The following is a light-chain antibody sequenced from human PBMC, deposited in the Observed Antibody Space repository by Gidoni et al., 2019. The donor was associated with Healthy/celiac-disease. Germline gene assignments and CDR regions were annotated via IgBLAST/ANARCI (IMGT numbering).Light chain of an antibody. V-gene: IGKV1-39*01. CDR1: QSIRSY. Sequence: IQMTHSPSSLSASVGDRVTITCLASQSIRSYLNWYQQKPGKAPKLLIYAASSLQSGVPSRFSGSGSGTDFTLTISSLQPEDFATYYCQQSYSRTFGQGTKVEIK. CDR2: AAS. J-gene: IGKJ1*01. CDR3: QQSYSRT.